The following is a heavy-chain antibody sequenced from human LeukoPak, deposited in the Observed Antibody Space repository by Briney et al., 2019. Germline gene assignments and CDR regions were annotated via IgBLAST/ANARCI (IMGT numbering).Heavy chain of an antibody. Sequence: SETLSLTCTVSGDSINSVAYYWSWIRQHPGKGLEWIGYIYYSGSTSYNPSLQSRVTISIDTSKNQFSLKLSSVTAADTAVYYCARDNDFWSGYYSFDFWGRGTLVTVSS. J-gene: IGHJ4*02. V-gene: IGHV4-31*03. CDR2: IYYSGST. D-gene: IGHD3-3*01. CDR3: ARDNDFWSGYYSFDF. CDR1: GDSINSVAYY.